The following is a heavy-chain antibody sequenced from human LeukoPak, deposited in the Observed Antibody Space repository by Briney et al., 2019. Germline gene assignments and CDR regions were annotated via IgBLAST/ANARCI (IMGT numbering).Heavy chain of an antibody. CDR2: IYYSGST. J-gene: IGHJ4*02. D-gene: IGHD6-19*01. V-gene: IGHV4-59*01. CDR3: ARTITVAGKYYFDY. CDR1: AGSISLYNTYY. Sequence: SETLSLTCTVSAGSISLYNTYYWNWIRQSPGKGLEWIGYIYYSGSTCYNPSLKSRVTISVDTFRNQFSLKLTSVTAADTAIYYCARTITVAGKYYFDYWGQGTLVTVSS.